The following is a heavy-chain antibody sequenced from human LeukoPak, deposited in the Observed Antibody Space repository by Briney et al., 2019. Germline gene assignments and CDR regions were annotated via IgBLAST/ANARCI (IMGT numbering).Heavy chain of an antibody. J-gene: IGHJ4*02. V-gene: IGHV3-21*01. CDR2: ISSSSSYI. CDR3: ARGRYYYDSSALRAGDY. CDR1: GFTFSSYS. D-gene: IGHD3-22*01. Sequence: GGSLRLSCAASGFTFSSYSMNWVRQAPGKGLEWVSSISSSSSYIYYADSVKGRFTISRDNAKNSLYLQMNSPRAEDTAVYYCARGRYYYDSSALRAGDYWGQGTLVTVSS.